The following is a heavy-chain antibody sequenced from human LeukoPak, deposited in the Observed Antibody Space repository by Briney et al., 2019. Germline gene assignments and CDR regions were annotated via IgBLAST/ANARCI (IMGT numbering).Heavy chain of an antibody. CDR3: ASSSGWQYYYYVMDV. Sequence: PSETLSLTCTVSGGSSSSYFWSWIRQPPGKGLEWIGYIDYSGSTNYNPSLKSRVTISLDMSKNQFSLKLTSVTAADTAVYYCASSSGWQYYYYVMDVWGQGTTVTVSS. CDR2: IDYSGST. J-gene: IGHJ6*02. D-gene: IGHD6-19*01. V-gene: IGHV4-59*01. CDR1: GGSSSSYF.